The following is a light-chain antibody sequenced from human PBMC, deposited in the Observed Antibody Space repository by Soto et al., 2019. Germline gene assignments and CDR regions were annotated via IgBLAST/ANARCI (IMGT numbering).Light chain of an antibody. CDR1: QSFSSNS. Sequence: IVLPQYPDTLSLSPGERATLSCRASQSFSSNSLAWYQQKPGQAPRLLIHGASNRATGIPDRFSGSGSGTDFTLTITRLEPEDFAVYFCQHYDSLPLTFGGGTKVDI. CDR2: GAS. J-gene: IGKJ4*01. CDR3: QHYDSLPLT. V-gene: IGKV3-20*01.